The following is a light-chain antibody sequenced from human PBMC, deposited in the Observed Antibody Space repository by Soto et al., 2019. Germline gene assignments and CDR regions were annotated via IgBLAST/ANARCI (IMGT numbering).Light chain of an antibody. CDR3: QHYNYWPYT. CDR2: DAS. J-gene: IGKJ2*01. V-gene: IGKV3-15*01. CDR1: QTIDNT. Sequence: DIVMTQSPATLSLSPGERDTLSCRASQTIDNTLARHQRKPGQAPRLLIYDASTRATGVPARFSGSGSGRHFALTISSLQSEDFAVYYCQHYNYWPYTFGQGTKGDIK.